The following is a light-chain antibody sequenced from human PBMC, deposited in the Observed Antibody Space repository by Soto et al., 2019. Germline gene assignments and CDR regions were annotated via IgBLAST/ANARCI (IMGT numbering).Light chain of an antibody. CDR1: QSIRYW. Sequence: DIQMTQSPSTLSASVGDRVTITCRASQSIRYWLAWYQHKPGKAPKLLIYDASTFESGVPTRFSGSGSGTEFTLTISSLHPDDFATYYCQQYNILSTFGQGTKVEI. CDR2: DAS. V-gene: IGKV1-5*01. CDR3: QQYNILST. J-gene: IGKJ1*01.